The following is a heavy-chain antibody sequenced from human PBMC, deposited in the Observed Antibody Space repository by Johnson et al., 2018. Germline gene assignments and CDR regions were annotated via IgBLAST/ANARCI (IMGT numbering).Heavy chain of an antibody. J-gene: IGHJ1*01. D-gene: IGHD3-3*01. CDR2: IIPIFGTA. CDR1: GGTFSSYA. CDR3: AGYWVGRKDAYYDYRSCYSAEYFQH. V-gene: IGHV1-69*01. Sequence: QVQLQESGAEVKKPGSSVKVSCKASGGTFSSYAISWVRQAPGQGLEWMGGIIPIFGTANYAQKFQGRVTITADESTSTAYMELSSLRSEETAVYYLAGYWVGRKDAYYDYRSCYSAEYFQHWGQGTLVTDSS.